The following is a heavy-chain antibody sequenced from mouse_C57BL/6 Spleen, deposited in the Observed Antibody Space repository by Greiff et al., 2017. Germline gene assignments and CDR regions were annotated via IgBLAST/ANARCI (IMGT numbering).Heavy chain of an antibody. J-gene: IGHJ1*03. V-gene: IGHV1-7*01. CDR1: GYTFTSYW. Sequence: QVHVKQSGAELAKPGASVKLSCKASGYTFTSYWMHWVKQRPGQGLEWIGYINPSSGYTKYNQKFKDKATLTADKSSSTAYMQLSSLTYEDSAVYYCARSDGYYVRYFDVWGTGTTVTVSS. D-gene: IGHD2-3*01. CDR2: INPSSGYT. CDR3: ARSDGYYVRYFDV.